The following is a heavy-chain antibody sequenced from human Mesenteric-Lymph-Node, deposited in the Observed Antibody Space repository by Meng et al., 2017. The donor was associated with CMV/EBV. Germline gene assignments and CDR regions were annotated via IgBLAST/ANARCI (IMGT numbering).Heavy chain of an antibody. D-gene: IGHD3-10*01. Sequence: SETLSLTCTVSGGSISSYYWSWIRQPPGKGLEWVGDIYYSGSTNYNPSLKSRVTISVDTSKNQLSLKLRSTTAADTAVYYCARVRYSRLSGTPADIWGQGTMVTVSS. CDR3: ARVRYSRLSGTPADI. V-gene: IGHV4-59*12. J-gene: IGHJ3*02. CDR1: GGSISSYY. CDR2: IYYSGST.